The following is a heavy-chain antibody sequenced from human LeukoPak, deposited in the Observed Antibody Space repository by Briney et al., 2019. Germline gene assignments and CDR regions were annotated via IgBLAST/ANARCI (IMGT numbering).Heavy chain of an antibody. Sequence: GGSLRLSCAASGFTFSSYAMSWVRQAPGKGLEWVSDISGSGGSTYCADSVKGRFTISRDNSKNTLYLQMSSLRAEDTAVYYCANGPLNIVVVPAAPRADYWGQGTLVTVSS. J-gene: IGHJ4*02. D-gene: IGHD2-2*01. CDR2: ISGSGGST. V-gene: IGHV3-23*01. CDR3: ANGPLNIVVVPAAPRADY. CDR1: GFTFSSYA.